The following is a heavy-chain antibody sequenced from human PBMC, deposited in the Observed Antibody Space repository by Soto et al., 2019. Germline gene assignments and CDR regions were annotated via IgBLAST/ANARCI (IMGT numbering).Heavy chain of an antibody. J-gene: IGHJ3*02. D-gene: IGHD6-19*01. CDR2: IYYSGST. CDR1: GGFISSYY. CDR3: ARHEDGYSSGWYGAFDI. Sequence: SETLSLTCTVAGGFISSYYWTWIRQPPGKGLEWIGHIYYSGSTKYNPSLESRVTISVDTSKNQFSLKLSSVTAADTAVYYCARHEDGYSSGWYGAFDIWGQGTMVTVSS. V-gene: IGHV4-59*08.